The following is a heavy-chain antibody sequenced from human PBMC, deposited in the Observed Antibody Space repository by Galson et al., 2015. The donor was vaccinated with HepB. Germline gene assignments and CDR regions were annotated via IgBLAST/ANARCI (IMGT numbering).Heavy chain of an antibody. CDR1: GFSLSTGGLG. CDR2: IYWDDDK. CDR3: ARHYYYGSGSFPDY. J-gene: IGHJ4*02. D-gene: IGHD3-10*01. V-gene: IGHV2-5*02. Sequence: PALVKPTQTLTLTCTFSGFSLSTGGLGVGWIRRPPGKALEWLAVIYWDDDKRYSPSLKSRLTITKDTSKNQVVLTMTNMDPVDTATYYCARHYYYGSGSFPDYWGQGTLVTVSS.